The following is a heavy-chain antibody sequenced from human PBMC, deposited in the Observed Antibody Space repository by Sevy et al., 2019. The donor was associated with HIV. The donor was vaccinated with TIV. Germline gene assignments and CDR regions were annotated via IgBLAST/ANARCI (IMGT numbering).Heavy chain of an antibody. J-gene: IGHJ6*02. CDR1: GFTFSSYW. D-gene: IGHD2-2*01. CDR2: IKRDGSEK. Sequence: GGSLRLSCAASGFTFSSYWMSWVRQAPGKALEWVANIKRDGSEKYCVDSVKGRFTISRDNAKNSLYLQMNGLRAGDTAVYYCARDCSSTSCLWGLDVWGQGTTVTVSS. V-gene: IGHV3-7*03. CDR3: ARDCSSTSCLWGLDV.